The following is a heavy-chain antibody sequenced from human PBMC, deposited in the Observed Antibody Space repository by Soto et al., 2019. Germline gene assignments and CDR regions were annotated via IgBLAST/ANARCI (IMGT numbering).Heavy chain of an antibody. V-gene: IGHV3-23*01. J-gene: IGHJ4*02. CDR2: ISGSGGST. D-gene: IGHD3-22*01. Sequence: PWGSLRLSCAASGFTFSSYAMSWFRQAPGKELEWVSAISGSGGSTYYADSVKGRFTISRDNSKNTLYLQMNSLRAEDTAVYYCAKGGGVYYDSSGRDYWGQGTLVTVSS. CDR1: GFTFSSYA. CDR3: AKGGGVYYDSSGRDY.